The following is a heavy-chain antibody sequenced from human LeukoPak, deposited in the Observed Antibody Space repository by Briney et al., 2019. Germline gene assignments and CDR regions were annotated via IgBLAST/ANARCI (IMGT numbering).Heavy chain of an antibody. Sequence: GGSLRLSCTTSGFTFGDHSMSWFRQAPGKGLEWVSAISGSGGSTYYADSVKGRFTISRDNSKNTLYLQMNSLRAEDTAVYYCAKVSGYDNSGYYHDYWGQGTLVTVSS. CDR1: GFTFGDHS. J-gene: IGHJ4*02. CDR3: AKVSGYDNSGYYHDY. V-gene: IGHV3-23*01. CDR2: ISGSGGST. D-gene: IGHD3-22*01.